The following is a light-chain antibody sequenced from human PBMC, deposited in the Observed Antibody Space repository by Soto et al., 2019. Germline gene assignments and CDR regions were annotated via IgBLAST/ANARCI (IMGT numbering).Light chain of an antibody. CDR2: DAS. CDR3: QQYGNPPIT. CDR1: QSVSSSY. J-gene: IGKJ5*01. Sequence: SQSPSTLSASVGDSFTITSPASQSVSSSYLAWYQQKPGLAPRLLIYDASSRATGIPDRFSGSGGGTDFTLTISRLEAEDFVVYYCQQYGNPPITFGQGTRLEIK. V-gene: IGKV3D-20*01.